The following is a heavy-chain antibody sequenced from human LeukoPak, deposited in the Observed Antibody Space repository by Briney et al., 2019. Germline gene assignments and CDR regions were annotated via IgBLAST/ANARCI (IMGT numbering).Heavy chain of an antibody. CDR2: IYYSGST. Sequence: PSETLSLTCTVSGGSISSSSYYWGWIRQPPGKGLEWIGSIYYSGSTYYNPSLKSRVTISVDTSKNQFSLKLSSVTAADTAVYCCTRDRTTLHYYYYMDVWGKGTTVTVSS. J-gene: IGHJ6*03. CDR3: TRDRTTLHYYYYMDV. CDR1: GGSISSSSYY. D-gene: IGHD4-17*01. V-gene: IGHV4-39*07.